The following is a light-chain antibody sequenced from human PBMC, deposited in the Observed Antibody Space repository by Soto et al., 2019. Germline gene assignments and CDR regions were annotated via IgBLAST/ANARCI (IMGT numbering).Light chain of an antibody. J-gene: IGKJ2*01. Sequence: EIVMTQSPATLSVSPGERATLSCRASQSVSSNLAWYQQKPGQAPRLLIYGSSTRATGIPATFSGSGSGTDFTLTISSLQSEDFAVYYCQQYNNWPQTFGQGTKLEIK. CDR1: QSVSSN. CDR2: GSS. CDR3: QQYNNWPQT. V-gene: IGKV3-15*01.